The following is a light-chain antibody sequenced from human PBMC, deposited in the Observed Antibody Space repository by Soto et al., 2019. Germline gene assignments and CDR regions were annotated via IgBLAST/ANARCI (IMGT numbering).Light chain of an antibody. CDR2: DVS. CDR3: SSYTSSSTPCV. J-gene: IGLJ1*01. V-gene: IGLV2-14*01. CDR1: SSDVGGYIY. Sequence: QSVLTQPASVSGSPGQSITISCTGTSSDVGGYIYVSWYQQHPGKAPKLMIYDVSNRPSGVSNRFSGSKSGNTASLTISGLQAEDEADYYCSSYTSSSTPCVFGTGTKVTVL.